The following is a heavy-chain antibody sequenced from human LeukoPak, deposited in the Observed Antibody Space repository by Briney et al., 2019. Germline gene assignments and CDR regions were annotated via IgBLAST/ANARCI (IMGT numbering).Heavy chain of an antibody. CDR2: ISSSSSYI. Sequence: GGSLRLSCAAFGFTFSSYSMNWVRQAPGKGLEWVSSISSSSSYIYYADSVKGRFTISRDNAKNSLYLQMNSLRAEDTAVYYCAREQARVVRGVIIKNFDYWGQGTLVTVSS. CDR3: AREQARVVRGVIIKNFDY. V-gene: IGHV3-21*01. J-gene: IGHJ4*02. D-gene: IGHD3-10*01. CDR1: GFTFSSYS.